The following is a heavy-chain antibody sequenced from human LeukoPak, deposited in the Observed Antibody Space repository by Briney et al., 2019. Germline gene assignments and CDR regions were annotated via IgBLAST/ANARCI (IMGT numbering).Heavy chain of an antibody. CDR2: IYTSGST. CDR1: GGSISSGSYY. D-gene: IGHD3-3*01. V-gene: IGHV4-61*02. Sequence: SQTLSLTCTVSGGSISSGSYYWSWIRQPAGKGLEWIGRIYTSGSTNYNPSLKSRVTISVDTSKNQFSLKLRSVTAADTAVYYCARGKVLRFSNWFDPWGQGTLVTVSS. J-gene: IGHJ5*02. CDR3: ARGKVLRFSNWFDP.